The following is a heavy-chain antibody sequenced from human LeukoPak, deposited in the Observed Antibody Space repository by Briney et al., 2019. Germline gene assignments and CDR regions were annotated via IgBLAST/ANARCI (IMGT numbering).Heavy chain of an antibody. CDR3: ARHGGDSPPYWFDA. CDR2: IYSSEST. CDR1: GLSIGGYY. Sequence: PSETLSLTCSVSGLSIGGYYWSWLRQPPGKGLEWIGYIYSSESTNKIPFLNSRVTFSVDTSKTQFSLNLLSVTAADTPVFFCARHGGDSPPYWFDAGGEGSLVTVSS. J-gene: IGHJ5*02. D-gene: IGHD2-21*01. V-gene: IGHV4-59*08.